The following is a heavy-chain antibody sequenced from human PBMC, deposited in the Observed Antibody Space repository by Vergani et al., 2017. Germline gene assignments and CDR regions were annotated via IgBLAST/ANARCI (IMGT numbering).Heavy chain of an antibody. Sequence: EVQLLESGGGLVQPGGSLRLSCAASGFPFSSYAMSWVRRAPGKGLEWVSVIYGGGSTYYADSVKGRFTISRDNSKNTLYLQMNSLRAEDTAVYYCARVRVNFLDYWGQGTLVTVSS. CDR2: IYGGGST. D-gene: IGHD3-22*01. CDR3: ARVRVNFLDY. V-gene: IGHV3-23*03. CDR1: GFPFSSYA. J-gene: IGHJ4*02.